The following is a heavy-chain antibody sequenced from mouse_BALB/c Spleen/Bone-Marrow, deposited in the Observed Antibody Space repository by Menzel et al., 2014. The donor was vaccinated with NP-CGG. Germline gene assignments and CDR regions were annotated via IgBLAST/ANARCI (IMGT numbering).Heavy chain of an antibody. CDR2: INNNGGST. CDR1: GFTFSSYG. CDR3: ARVYGGDFEC. D-gene: IGHD1-1*01. Sequence: EVKVVESGGGLVQPGGSLKLSCVASGFTFSSYGMSWVRQTPDKRLELVATINNNGGSTYYPDSVKGQFTISRDNAKNTPLLQKSSLKAEDTAMDYWARVYGGDFECRGAGTTVTVSS. V-gene: IGHV5-6-3*01. J-gene: IGHJ1*01.